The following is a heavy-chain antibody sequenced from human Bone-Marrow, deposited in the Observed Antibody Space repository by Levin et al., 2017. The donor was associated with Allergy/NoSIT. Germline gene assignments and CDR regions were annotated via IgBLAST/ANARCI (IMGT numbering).Heavy chain of an antibody. J-gene: IGHJ5*02. CDR3: SRERATAPMVPPPNWFDP. D-gene: IGHD2-21*02. CDR1: GYTFTDYY. Sequence: GESLKISCKASGYTFTDYYLHWLRQAPGRGPEWMGWMHPDSGTTKYSQKFQGRVTMTRDSSIFTAYMELSRLTSDDTAVYYCSRERATAPMVPPPNWFDPWGQGTLVTVSS. V-gene: IGHV1-2*02. CDR2: MHPDSGTT.